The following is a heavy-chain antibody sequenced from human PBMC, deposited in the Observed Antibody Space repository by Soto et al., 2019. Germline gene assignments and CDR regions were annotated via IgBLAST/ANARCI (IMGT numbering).Heavy chain of an antibody. CDR2: ISAYNGNT. CDR3: ARDQGCSGGSCYFDY. Sequence: ASVKVSCKASGGTFSSYAISWVRQAPGQGLEWMGWISAYNGNTNYAQKLQGRVTMTTDTSTSTAYMELRSLRSDDTAVYYCARDQGCSGGSCYFDYWGQGTLVTVSS. J-gene: IGHJ4*02. CDR1: GGTFSSYA. D-gene: IGHD2-15*01. V-gene: IGHV1-18*01.